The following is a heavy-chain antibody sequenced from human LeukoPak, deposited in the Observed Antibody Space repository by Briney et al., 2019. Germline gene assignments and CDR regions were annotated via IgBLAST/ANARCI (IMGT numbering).Heavy chain of an antibody. CDR3: ARRYYDSSGYYRDY. CDR2: MNPNSGNT. Sequence: ASVKVSCKASGYTFTSYDIHWVRQATGQGLEWMGWMNPNSGNTGYAQKFQGRVTMTRNTSISTAYMELSSLRSEDTAVYYCARRYYDSSGYYRDYWGQGTLVTVSS. V-gene: IGHV1-8*01. D-gene: IGHD3-22*01. CDR1: GYTFTSYD. J-gene: IGHJ4*02.